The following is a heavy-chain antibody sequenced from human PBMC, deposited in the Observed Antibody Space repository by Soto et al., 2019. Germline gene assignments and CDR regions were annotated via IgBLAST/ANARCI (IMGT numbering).Heavy chain of an antibody. J-gene: IGHJ4*02. CDR1: GFTFSDYA. V-gene: IGHV3-30*18. Sequence: VQLVESGGGVVQPGRSLRLSCAASGFTFSDYAMHWVRQAPGKGLEWVAVVSHDGRNTHYADSVKGRFTISRDSSKNTFSLEITSMRAEDKAVYYCGKGGRQWLVTSDFNYWGQGALVTVSS. CDR3: GKGGRQWLVTSDFNY. CDR2: VSHDGRNT. D-gene: IGHD6-19*01.